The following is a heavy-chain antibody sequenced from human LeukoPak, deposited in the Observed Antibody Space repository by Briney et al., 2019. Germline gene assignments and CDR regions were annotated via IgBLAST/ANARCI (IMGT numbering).Heavy chain of an antibody. Sequence: ASVKVSCKASGYTFTGYYMHWVRQAPGQGLEWMGWINPNSGGTNYAQKFQGRVTMTRDTSTSTVYMELSSLRSEDTAVYYCARDGESSSWPPHNWFDPWGQGTLVTVSS. V-gene: IGHV1-2*02. CDR3: ARDGESSSWPPHNWFDP. J-gene: IGHJ5*02. CDR2: INPNSGGT. D-gene: IGHD6-13*01. CDR1: GYTFTGYY.